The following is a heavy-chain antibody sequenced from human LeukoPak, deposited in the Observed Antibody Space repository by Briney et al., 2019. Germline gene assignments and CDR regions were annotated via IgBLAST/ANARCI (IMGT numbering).Heavy chain of an antibody. CDR2: ISWNSGSI. Sequence: PGRSLRLSCAASGFTFDDYAMHWVGQAPGKGLEWVSGISWNSGSIGYADSVKGRFTISRDNAKNSLYLQMNSLRAEDTALYCCAKDKVPSWAGTFDGMDVWGQGTTVTVSS. V-gene: IGHV3-9*01. D-gene: IGHD6-19*01. CDR1: GFTFDDYA. CDR3: AKDKVPSWAGTFDGMDV. J-gene: IGHJ6*02.